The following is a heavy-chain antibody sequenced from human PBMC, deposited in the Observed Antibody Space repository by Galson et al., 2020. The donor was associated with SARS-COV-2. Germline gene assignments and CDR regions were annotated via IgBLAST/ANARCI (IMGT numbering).Heavy chain of an antibody. CDR3: ARVLYTSGSYRLDH. Sequence: SETLSLTCTVSGVSITGDFYWTWVRQHPAKGLEWIGYIYKSGYTYSNPSLKSRGTISLDTSHNQVSLNLTSVTAADTAVYYCARVLYTSGSYRLDHWGQGALVIVSS. D-gene: IGHD3-16*02. J-gene: IGHJ5*02. V-gene: IGHV4-31*03. CDR2: IYKSGYT. CDR1: GVSITGDFY.